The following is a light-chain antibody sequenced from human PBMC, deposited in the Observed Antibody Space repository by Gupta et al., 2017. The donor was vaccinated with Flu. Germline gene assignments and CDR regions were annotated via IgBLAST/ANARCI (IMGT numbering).Light chain of an antibody. CDR1: QSVSSW. J-gene: IGKJ5*01. CDR3: QREYSYSLT. CDR2: KAS. Sequence: PSTSSAYVGDRVTITCRASQSVSSWSGCHQHNPGKAPNLLMYKASKAESGLPSRISGSASATYLSLTISILPPDDLANYYSQREYSYSLTFGRGTRLE. V-gene: IGKV1-5*03.